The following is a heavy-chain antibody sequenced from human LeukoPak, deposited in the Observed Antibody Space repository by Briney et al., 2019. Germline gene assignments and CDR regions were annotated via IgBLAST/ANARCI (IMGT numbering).Heavy chain of an antibody. CDR3: ATQTAVYYYGSGSYTDP. D-gene: IGHD3-10*01. V-gene: IGHV1-69*13. CDR1: GYTFTSYG. J-gene: IGHJ5*02. Sequence: SVKVSCKASGYTFTSYGISWVRQAPGQGLEWMGGIIPILGTANYAQKFQGRVTITADESTSTAYMELSSLRSEDTAVYYCATQTAVYYYGSGSYTDPWGQGTLVTVSS. CDR2: IIPILGTA.